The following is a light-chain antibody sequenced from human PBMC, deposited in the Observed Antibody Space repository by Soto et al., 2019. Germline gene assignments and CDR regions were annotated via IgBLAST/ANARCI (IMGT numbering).Light chain of an antibody. J-gene: IGLJ2*01. V-gene: IGLV3-21*04. Sequence: ELTQPPSVSVAPGQAASITCGGNNIGSKSVHWYQQKSGQAPVLVIYYDADRPSGIPERFSGSKSENTATLTISRVEAGDEADYYCQVWDSSSDLVIFGGGTKLTVL. CDR1: NIGSKS. CDR2: YDA. CDR3: QVWDSSSDLVI.